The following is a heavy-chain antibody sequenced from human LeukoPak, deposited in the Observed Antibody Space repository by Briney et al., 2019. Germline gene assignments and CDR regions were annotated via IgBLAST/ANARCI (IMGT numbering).Heavy chain of an antibody. V-gene: IGHV3-23*01. D-gene: IGHD1-26*01. CDR3: AKSGSRWSYFDY. CDR2: ISGSGGST. Sequence: GGSLRLSCAASGFSFSSYAMSWVRPAPGKGLEWVSSISGSGGSTNYADSVKGRFTISRDNSKNTLYLQMNSLRAEDTAVYYCAKSGSRWSYFDYWGQGTLVTVSS. J-gene: IGHJ4*02. CDR1: GFSFSSYA.